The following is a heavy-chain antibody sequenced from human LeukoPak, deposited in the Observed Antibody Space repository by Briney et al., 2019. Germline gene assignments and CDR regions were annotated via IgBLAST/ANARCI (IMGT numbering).Heavy chain of an antibody. CDR1: GYTLTELS. Sequence: ASVKVSCKVSGYTLTELSMHWVRQAPGQGLEWMGWISAYNGNTNYAQKFQGRVTMTDDISTDIAYMDLSSLRSEDTAVYYCTTGLRNAFDIWGQGTMVTVSS. V-gene: IGHV1-24*01. D-gene: IGHD3-16*01. CDR3: TTGLRNAFDI. CDR2: ISAYNGNT. J-gene: IGHJ3*02.